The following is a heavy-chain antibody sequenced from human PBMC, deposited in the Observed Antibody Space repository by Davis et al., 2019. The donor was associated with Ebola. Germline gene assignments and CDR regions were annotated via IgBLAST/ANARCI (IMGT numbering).Heavy chain of an antibody. J-gene: IGHJ6*02. V-gene: IGHV3-48*02. CDR1: GFTFSSYS. CDR3: AREGYDSSGYYYRHYYGMDV. Sequence: PGGSLRLSCAAPGFTFSSYSMNWVRQAPGKGLEWVSYISSSSSTIYYADSVKGRFTISRDNAKNSLYLQMNSLRDEDTAVYYCAREGYDSSGYYYRHYYGMDVWGQGTTVTVSS. D-gene: IGHD3-22*01. CDR2: ISSSSSTI.